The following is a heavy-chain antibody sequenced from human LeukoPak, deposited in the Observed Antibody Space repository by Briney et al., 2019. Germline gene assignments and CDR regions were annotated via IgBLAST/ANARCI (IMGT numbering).Heavy chain of an antibody. CDR3: ARGYTLKSYDILTGSMFWVPFDY. J-gene: IGHJ4*02. D-gene: IGHD3-9*01. CDR1: GGSFSGYY. Sequence: SETLSLTCAVYGGSFSGYYWSWIRQPPGKGLEWIGEINHSGGTNYNPSLKSRVTISVDTSKNQFSLKLSSVTAADTAVYYCARGYTLKSYDILTGSMFWVPFDYWGQGTLVTVSS. V-gene: IGHV4-34*01. CDR2: INHSGGT.